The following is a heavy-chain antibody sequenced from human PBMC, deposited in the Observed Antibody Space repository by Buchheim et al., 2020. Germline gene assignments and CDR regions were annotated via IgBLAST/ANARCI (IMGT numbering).Heavy chain of an antibody. J-gene: IGHJ4*02. CDR1: GGSFSGYY. Sequence: QVQLQQWGAGLLKPSETLSLTCAVYGGSFSGYYWSWIRQPPGKGLEWIGEINHSGGTNYNPSLKTRVTISVDTSKNQFSLKLSSVTAADTAVYYCARVSGSRYDSSGYYYWGQGTL. CDR3: ARVSGSRYDSSGYYY. V-gene: IGHV4-34*01. CDR2: INHSGGT. D-gene: IGHD3-22*01.